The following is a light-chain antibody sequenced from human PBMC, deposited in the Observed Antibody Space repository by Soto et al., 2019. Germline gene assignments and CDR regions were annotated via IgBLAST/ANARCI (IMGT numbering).Light chain of an antibody. J-gene: IGLJ1*01. V-gene: IGLV2-18*02. CDR2: EAS. CDR1: STDFVSYNR. Sequence: QSVLTQPPSVSGSPGQSVTISCTGTSTDFVSYNRVSWYQQPPGTAPKLIIYEASIRPSGVPDRFSGFKSGNTASLTISGLQAEDEADYYCSSHTSSTTLVFGTGTKVTVL. CDR3: SSHTSSTTLV.